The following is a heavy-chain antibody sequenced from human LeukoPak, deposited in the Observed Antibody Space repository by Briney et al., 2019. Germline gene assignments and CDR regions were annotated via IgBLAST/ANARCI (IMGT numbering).Heavy chain of an antibody. D-gene: IGHD4-23*01. CDR2: INHSGST. V-gene: IGHV4-34*01. CDR3: ARGPGYGGNSTLDY. J-gene: IGHJ4*02. Sequence: SETLSLTCAVYGGSFSGYYWSWIRQPPGKGLEWIGEINHSGSTNYNPSLKSRVTISVDTSKNQFSLKLSSVTAADTAVYYCARGPGYGGNSTLDYWGQGILVTVSS. CDR1: GGSFSGYY.